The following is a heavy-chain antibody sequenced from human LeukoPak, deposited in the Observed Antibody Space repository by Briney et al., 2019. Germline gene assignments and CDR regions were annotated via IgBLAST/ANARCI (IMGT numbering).Heavy chain of an antibody. Sequence: PSQTLSLTCTVSGGSIISGDYYWSWIRQPPGKGLEWIGYIYYSGSTYYNPSLKSRVTISVDTSKNQFSLKLSSVTAADTAVYYCARGASWSGYYMGEYFQHWGQGTLVPVPS. CDR3: ARGASWSGYYMGEYFQH. D-gene: IGHD3-3*01. CDR2: IYYSGST. V-gene: IGHV4-30-4*08. J-gene: IGHJ1*01. CDR1: GGSIISGDYY.